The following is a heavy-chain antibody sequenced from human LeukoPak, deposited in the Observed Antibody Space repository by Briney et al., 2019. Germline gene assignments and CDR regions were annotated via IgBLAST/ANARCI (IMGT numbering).Heavy chain of an antibody. V-gene: IGHV3-23*01. D-gene: IGHD2-21*02. J-gene: IGHJ4*02. CDR1: GSTFSSYG. CDR3: AKDRVGGGDCPDY. CDR2: ISGSGGST. Sequence: PGGSLRLSCAASGSTFSSYGMSWVRQAPGKGLEWVSAISGSGGSTYYADSVKGRFTISRDNSKNTLYLQMNSLRAEDTAVYYCAKDRVGGGDCPDYWGQGTLVTVSS.